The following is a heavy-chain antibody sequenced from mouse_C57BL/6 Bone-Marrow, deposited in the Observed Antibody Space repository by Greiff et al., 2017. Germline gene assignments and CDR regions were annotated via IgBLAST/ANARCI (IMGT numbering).Heavy chain of an antibody. Sequence: QVQLQQSGAELVRPGTSVKVSCKASGYAFTNYLIEWVKQRPGQGLEWIGVINPGSGGTNYNEKFKGKATLTVDKSSSTAYMPPSTLTSEGSSGYFGERYYDRRGSVFDYWDQGTLVTVSA. CDR3: ERYYDRRGSVFDY. D-gene: IGHD1-1*01. CDR2: INPGSGGT. J-gene: IGHJ3*01. V-gene: IGHV1-54*01. CDR1: GYAFTNYL.